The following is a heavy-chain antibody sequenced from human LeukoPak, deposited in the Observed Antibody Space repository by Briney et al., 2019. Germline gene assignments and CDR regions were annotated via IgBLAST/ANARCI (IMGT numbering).Heavy chain of an antibody. CDR3: ARGSGDFDS. CDR1: GFTFSSYT. V-gene: IGHV3-21*01. Sequence: PGGSLRLSCAASGFTFSSYTMSWVRQAPGKGLEWLSYISSTSIYTNYADSVKGRFTISRDDANNSLLLQMNSLRAEDTAVYYCARGSGDFDSWGQGTLVTVSS. D-gene: IGHD2-15*01. CDR2: ISSTSIYT. J-gene: IGHJ4*02.